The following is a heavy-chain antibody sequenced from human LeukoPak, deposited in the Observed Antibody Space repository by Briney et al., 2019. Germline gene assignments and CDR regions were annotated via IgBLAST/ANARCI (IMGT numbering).Heavy chain of an antibody. CDR2: ITGSSSYI. CDR1: GFTFSTYY. CDR3: ASGFSSSPYFDY. Sequence: GGSLRLSCAASGFTFSTYYMNRVRQAPGKGLEWVSFITGSSSYIYYTDSVKGRFTISRDNAKNSLSLQMNSLRDEDTAVYYCASGFSSSPYFDYWGQGTMVTVSS. V-gene: IGHV3-21*01. D-gene: IGHD6-6*01. J-gene: IGHJ4*02.